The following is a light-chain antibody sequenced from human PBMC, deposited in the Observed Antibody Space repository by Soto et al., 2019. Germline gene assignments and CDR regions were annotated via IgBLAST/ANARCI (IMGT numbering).Light chain of an antibody. Sequence: EIVLAQSPGTLSLSPGDRATLSCRASQSFTNSFLAWYQQKPGQAPRLLIYGASRRATGIPDRFTGSGSGTDFTLTISRLEPGDFAVYYCQQYVGSQWTFGQGTKVDIK. CDR1: QSFTNSF. V-gene: IGKV3-20*01. CDR2: GAS. J-gene: IGKJ1*01. CDR3: QQYVGSQWT.